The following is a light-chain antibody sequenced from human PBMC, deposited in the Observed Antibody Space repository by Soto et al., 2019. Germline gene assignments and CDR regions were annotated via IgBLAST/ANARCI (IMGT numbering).Light chain of an antibody. CDR2: GAS. Sequence: EIVLTQSPGTLSLSPGERATLSCRASQSVSSSYLSWYQQKPGQAPRLLIYGASSRATGIPDRFSGSGSGTDFTLPISRLEPEDFAVYYCQQYGSSPQTFGPGTKVEIK. CDR1: QSVSSSY. V-gene: IGKV3-20*01. CDR3: QQYGSSPQT. J-gene: IGKJ1*01.